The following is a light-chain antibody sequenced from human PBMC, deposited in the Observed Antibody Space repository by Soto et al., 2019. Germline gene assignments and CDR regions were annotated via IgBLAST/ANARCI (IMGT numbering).Light chain of an antibody. Sequence: QSVLTQPPSVSGSPGQSVTISCTGTSSVVGSSNGVSWYQQPPGTAPKLMIYDVSNRPSGVPDRFSGSKSGNTASLTISGLQAEDEADYYCSSYTSSSTYVFGTGTKVTVL. CDR3: SSYTSSSTYV. V-gene: IGLV2-18*02. J-gene: IGLJ1*01. CDR1: SSVVGSSNG. CDR2: DVS.